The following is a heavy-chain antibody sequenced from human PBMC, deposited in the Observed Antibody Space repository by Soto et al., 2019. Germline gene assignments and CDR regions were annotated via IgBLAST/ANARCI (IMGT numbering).Heavy chain of an antibody. CDR2: IYYSGST. CDR1: GGSISSYY. CDR3: ARRYYSSGYDNWFDT. J-gene: IGHJ5*02. Sequence: GTLSLTCTVSGGSISSYYWSWIRQPPGKGLEWIGYIYYSGSTNYNPSLKSRVTISVDTSKNQFSLKLSSATAADTAVYYCARRYYSSGYDNWFDTWGQGTLVTVYS. V-gene: IGHV4-59*08. D-gene: IGHD3-22*01.